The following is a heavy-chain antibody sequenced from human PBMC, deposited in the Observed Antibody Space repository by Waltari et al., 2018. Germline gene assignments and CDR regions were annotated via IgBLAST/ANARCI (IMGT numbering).Heavy chain of an antibody. CDR1: GGTFSSYA. CDR2: IIPIFGKA. CDR3: AREGYYDSSGYPDAFDI. Sequence: QVQLVQSGAEVKKPGSSVKVSCKASGGTFSSYAISWVRQAPGQGLEWMGGIIPIFGKANYAQKFQGRVTITADESTSTAYMELSSLRSEDTAVYYCAREGYYDSSGYPDAFDIWGQGTMVTVSS. V-gene: IGHV1-69*12. J-gene: IGHJ3*02. D-gene: IGHD3-22*01.